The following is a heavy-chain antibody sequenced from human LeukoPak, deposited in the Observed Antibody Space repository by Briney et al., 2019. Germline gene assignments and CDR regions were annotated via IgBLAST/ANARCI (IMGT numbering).Heavy chain of an antibody. CDR1: GGSFSGYY. CDR3: ARWVPNYYYYGMDV. V-gene: IGHV4-34*01. J-gene: IGHJ6*02. CDR2: INHSGST. Sequence: SETLSLTCAAYGGSFSGYYWSWIRQPPGKGLEWIGEINHSGSTNYNPSLKSRVTISVDTSKNQFSLKLSSVTAADTAVYYCARWVPNYYYYGMDVWGQGTTVTVSS.